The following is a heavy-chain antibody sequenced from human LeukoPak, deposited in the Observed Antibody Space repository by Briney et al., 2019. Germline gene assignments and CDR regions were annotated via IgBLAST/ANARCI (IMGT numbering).Heavy chain of an antibody. J-gene: IGHJ4*02. CDR2: ISGSGGTT. V-gene: IGHV3-23*01. Sequence: GGSLRLSCAASGFTFSRYAMSWVRQAPGKGLEWVSGISGSGGTTYYADSVRGRFTISRDNSKNTLYLQMHSLRAEDTAVYYCAKDAACSGGSCYSAGDYWGQGTLVTVSS. CDR1: GFTFSRYA. D-gene: IGHD2-15*01. CDR3: AKDAACSGGSCYSAGDY.